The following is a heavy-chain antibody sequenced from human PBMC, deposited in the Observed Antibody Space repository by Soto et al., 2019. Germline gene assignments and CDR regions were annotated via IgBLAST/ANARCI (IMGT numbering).Heavy chain of an antibody. Sequence: PSETLSPTCTVSGGSISSYCWSWIRQPPGKGLEWIGYIYYSGSTNYNPSLKSRVTISVDTSKNQFSLKLSSVTAADMAVYYCARRDGSCFDYWGQGTLVTVSS. CDR3: ARRDGSCFDY. CDR1: GGSISSYC. V-gene: IGHV4-59*08. CDR2: IYYSGST. J-gene: IGHJ4*02.